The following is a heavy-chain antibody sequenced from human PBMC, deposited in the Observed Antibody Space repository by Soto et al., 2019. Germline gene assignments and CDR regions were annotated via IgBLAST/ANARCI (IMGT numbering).Heavy chain of an antibody. CDR2: ISNYNGNT. V-gene: IGHV1-18*01. J-gene: IGHJ4*02. CDR1: GYAFDNYG. D-gene: IGHD6-13*01. Sequence: ASVKVSCKASGYAFDNYGISWVRQAPGTGPEWMGWISNYNGNTNYAQNFLGRVTLTTDRSTSTAHMELRSLRSDDTAVYYCVRDLQRFSSWYDYLDSWGQGTRVTVSS. CDR3: VRDLQRFSSWYDYLDS.